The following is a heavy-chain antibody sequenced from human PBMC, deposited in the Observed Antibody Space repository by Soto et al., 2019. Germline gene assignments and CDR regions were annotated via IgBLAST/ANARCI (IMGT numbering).Heavy chain of an antibody. CDR2: MYHSGAT. Sequence: QLQLQESGSGLVKPSQTLSLTCAVSGGSIISGGYSWSWIRQPPGKGLEWIGYMYHSGATYYNPSLKSRVSISGDRSKNQFSLNLSSVTAADTAVYFCARLTHVWSAFDYWGQGTLGTVSS. CDR3: ARLTHVWSAFDY. J-gene: IGHJ4*02. CDR1: GGSIISGGYS. D-gene: IGHD2-8*02. V-gene: IGHV4-30-2*01.